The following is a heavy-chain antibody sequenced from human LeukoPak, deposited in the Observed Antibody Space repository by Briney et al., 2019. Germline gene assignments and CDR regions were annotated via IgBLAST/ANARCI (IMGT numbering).Heavy chain of an antibody. J-gene: IGHJ6*02. CDR1: GGSISSYY. V-gene: IGHV4-59*08. CDR3: ARQHRVTTSSYYGMDV. D-gene: IGHD5-12*01. Sequence: SSETLSLTCTVSGGSISSYYWSWIRQPPGKGLEWVGYIYDSGSANYNRSLKSRVTISVDTSKNQFSLKVQSVTAADTAVYYCARQHRVTTSSYYGMDVWGQGTTVTVSS. CDR2: IYDSGSA.